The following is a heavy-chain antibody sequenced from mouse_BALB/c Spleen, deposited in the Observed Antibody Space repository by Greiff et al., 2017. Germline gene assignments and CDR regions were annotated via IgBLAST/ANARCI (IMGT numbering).Heavy chain of an antibody. CDR3: ARRWGIEGYFDV. CDR1: GYTFSSYW. V-gene: IGHV1-9*01. CDR2: ILPGSGST. J-gene: IGHJ1*01. D-gene: IGHD2-12*01. Sequence: VQLKESGAELIKPGASVKISCKATGYTFSSYWIEWVKQRPGHGLEWIGEILPGSGSTNYNEKFKGKATFTADTSSNTAYMQLSSLTSEDSAVYYCARRWGIEGYFDVWGAGTTVTVSS.